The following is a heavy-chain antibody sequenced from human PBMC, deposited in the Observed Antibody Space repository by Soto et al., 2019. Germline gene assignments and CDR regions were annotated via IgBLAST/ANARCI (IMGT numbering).Heavy chain of an antibody. CDR2: INSDGSST. J-gene: IGHJ6*02. CDR3: ASLPEPPRFGVVMRDDYYYGMDV. CDR1: GFTFSSYW. D-gene: IGHD3-3*01. Sequence: HPGGSLRLSCAASGFTFSSYWMHWVRQAPGKGLVWVSRINSDGSSTSYADSVKGRFTISRDNAKNTLYLQMNSLRAEDTAVYYCASLPEPPRFGVVMRDDYYYGMDVWGQGTTVTVSS. V-gene: IGHV3-74*01.